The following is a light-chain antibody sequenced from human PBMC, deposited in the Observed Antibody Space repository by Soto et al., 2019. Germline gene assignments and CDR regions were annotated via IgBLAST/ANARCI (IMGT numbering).Light chain of an antibody. CDR1: FSNIGDNA. V-gene: IGLV1-44*01. J-gene: IGLJ1*01. Sequence: HSVLAHPPSVSATPGHRVNISFSGSFSNIGDNAVNWYQQLPGAAPKLLIYLNDQRPSGVPDRFSGSKSGTSASLAISGLQSEDEADYYCAAWDDSLNALFGTGTKVTVL. CDR3: AAWDDSLNAL. CDR2: LND.